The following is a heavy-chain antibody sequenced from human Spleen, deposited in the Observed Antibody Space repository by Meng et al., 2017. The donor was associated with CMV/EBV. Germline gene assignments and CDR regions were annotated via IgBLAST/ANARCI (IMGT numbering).Heavy chain of an antibody. Sequence: VQLQESGPGLVKHSGXLPPPCAVYGGSISSYYWSWIRQPAGKGLEWIGRIYTSGSTNYNPSLKSRVTMSVDTSKNQFSLKLSSVTAADTAVYYCARDPTPLLAAFDPWGQGTLGNVSS. CDR2: IYTSGST. D-gene: IGHD2-21*02. V-gene: IGHV4-4*07. CDR1: GGSISSYY. J-gene: IGHJ5*02. CDR3: ARDPTPLLAAFDP.